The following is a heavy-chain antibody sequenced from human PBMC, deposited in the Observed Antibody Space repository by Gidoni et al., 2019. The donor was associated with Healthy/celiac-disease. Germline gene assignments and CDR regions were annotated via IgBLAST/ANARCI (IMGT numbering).Heavy chain of an antibody. CDR2: IYYSGST. V-gene: IGHV4-59*01. CDR3: ARDAAVAGPVYYYYGMDV. D-gene: IGHD6-19*01. CDR1: GGSISSYY. J-gene: IGHJ6*02. Sequence: QVQLQESGPGLVKPSETLSLTCTVPGGSISSYYWSWIRQPPGKGLEWIGYIYYSGSTNYNPSLKSRVTISVDTSKNQFSLKLSSVTAADTAVYYCARDAAVAGPVYYYYGMDVWGQGTTVTVSS.